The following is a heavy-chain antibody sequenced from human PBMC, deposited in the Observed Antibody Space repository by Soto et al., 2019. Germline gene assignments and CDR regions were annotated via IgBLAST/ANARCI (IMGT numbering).Heavy chain of an antibody. Sequence: PGGSLRLSCAASGVTFSRYGMHWVRQAPGRGLEWVAVIWYDGSNIYYADSVKGRFTISRDNSKDTLDLQMNSLRAEDTAVYYCARDREQWLVGYYFDYWGQGTLVTVSS. CDR1: GVTFSRYG. J-gene: IGHJ4*02. V-gene: IGHV3-33*01. CDR3: ARDREQWLVGYYFDY. CDR2: IWYDGSNI. D-gene: IGHD6-19*01.